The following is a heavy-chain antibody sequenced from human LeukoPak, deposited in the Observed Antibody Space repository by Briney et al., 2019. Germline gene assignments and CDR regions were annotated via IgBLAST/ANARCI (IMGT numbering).Heavy chain of an antibody. CDR1: GGSINTRSYY. J-gene: IGHJ4*02. Sequence: SETLFLTCSVSGGSINTRSYYWGWIRQPPGKGLEWIGGIYYGGLTYYNPSLKSRVTLSADTSRNHFFLKVNSVTAADTSVYYCARLPILGVVDYWGQGILVTVSS. D-gene: IGHD1-26*01. CDR2: IYYGGLT. V-gene: IGHV4-39*02. CDR3: ARLPILGVVDY.